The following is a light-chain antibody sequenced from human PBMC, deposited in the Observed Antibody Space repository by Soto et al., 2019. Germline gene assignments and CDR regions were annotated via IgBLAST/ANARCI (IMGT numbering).Light chain of an antibody. J-gene: IGKJ3*01. Sequence: DIVMTQSPDSLAVSLGERATINCKSSQSVLYSSNNKNYLAWYQQKPGQPPKLLIYWASTRESGVPDRVSGSGSGTDFTLTISSLQAEDVAVYYCQQSYSIPFTFGPGTAVDIK. CDR2: WAS. V-gene: IGKV4-1*01. CDR1: QSVLYSSNNKNY. CDR3: QQSYSIPFT.